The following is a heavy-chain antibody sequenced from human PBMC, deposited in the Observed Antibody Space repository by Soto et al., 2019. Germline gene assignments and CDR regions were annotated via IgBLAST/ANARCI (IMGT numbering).Heavy chain of an antibody. CDR3: ATSGECGGDCYVYRMDV. CDR2: IIPIFGAA. J-gene: IGHJ6*02. Sequence: KCSFKASGVSFNSFAISGVRQAPGQVLEWMGGIIPIFGAASYGQRIQGRVTITADESTSTAFMELSSLRSEDTAVYYCATSGECGGDCYVYRMDVWGQGTTVTVSS. CDR1: GVSFNSFA. D-gene: IGHD2-21*02. V-gene: IGHV1-69*01.